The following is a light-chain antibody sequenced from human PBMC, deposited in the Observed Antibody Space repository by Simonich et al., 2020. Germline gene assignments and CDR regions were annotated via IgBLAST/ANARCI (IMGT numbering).Light chain of an antibody. CDR1: ALPKKY. Sequence: SYELTQPPSVSVSPGQQARITCSGDALPKKYAYWYQQKSGQAPVLVIYEDSKRPSGIPERFSGSSSGKMATLTISGAQVEDEADYDCYSTDSSGNHRVFGGGTKLTVL. CDR2: EDS. J-gene: IGLJ3*02. V-gene: IGLV3-10*01. CDR3: YSTDSSGNHRV.